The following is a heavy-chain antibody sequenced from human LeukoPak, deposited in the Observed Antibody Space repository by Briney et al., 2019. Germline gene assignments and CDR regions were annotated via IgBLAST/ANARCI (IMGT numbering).Heavy chain of an antibody. CDR3: ARGGHWTFDH. D-gene: IGHD3/OR15-3a*01. J-gene: IGHJ4*02. CDR2: IKPDGTAT. V-gene: IGHV3-7*01. Sequence: GGSLRLSCEASGFTFSSYWMSWLRQAPGKGLEWVANIKPDGTATYYVDSVKGRFTISRDNAKNSLYLQMNNLRAEDTAVYYCARGGHWTFDHWGQGILVTVSS. CDR1: GFTFSSYW.